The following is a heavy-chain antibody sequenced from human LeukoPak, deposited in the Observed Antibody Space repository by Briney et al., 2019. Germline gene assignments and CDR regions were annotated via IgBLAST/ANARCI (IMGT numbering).Heavy chain of an antibody. CDR3: ARMDSSGWSPEY. CDR1: GISLRTSGAW. V-gene: IGHV2-70*17. Sequence: SGPSLVKPTQTLTLTCSFSGISLRTSGAWVSWIRQPPGKALEWLARIDWDNDKFYRASLKTRLTISKDTSKNQVVLTLTNVDPGDTATYYCARMDSSGWSPEYWGQGTPVIVSS. D-gene: IGHD3-22*01. J-gene: IGHJ4*02. CDR2: IDWDNDK.